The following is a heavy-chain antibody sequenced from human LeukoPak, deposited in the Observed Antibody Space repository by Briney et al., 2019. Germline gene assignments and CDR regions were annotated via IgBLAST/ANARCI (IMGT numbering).Heavy chain of an antibody. D-gene: IGHD4-23*01. V-gene: IGHV1-18*01. CDR1: GYTFTNYG. J-gene: IGHJ6*03. CDR2: ISAYNGNT. Sequence: ASVKVSCKASGYTFTNYGISWVRQAPGQGLEWMGWISAYNGNTNYAQKLQGRVTMTTDTPTSTAYMELRSLRSDDTAVYYCARDLVGSRLYGGVSYYYYYMDVWGKGTTVTISS. CDR3: ARDLVGSRLYGGVSYYYYYMDV.